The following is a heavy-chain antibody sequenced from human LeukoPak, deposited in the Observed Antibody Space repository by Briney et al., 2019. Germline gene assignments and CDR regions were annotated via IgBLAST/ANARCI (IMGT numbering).Heavy chain of an antibody. V-gene: IGHV1-69*05. CDR2: IIPIFDET. CDR1: GGTFSNYA. CDR3: ARGPYYDTSGYYYFDY. J-gene: IGHJ4*02. D-gene: IGHD3-22*01. Sequence: SVKVSCKASGGTFSNYAMGWVRQAPGQGLEWMGGIIPIFDETKYAQKFQGRVTITTDASASTAYMELSSLKSEDTAVYFCARGPYYDTSGYYYFDYWGQGTLVTVSS.